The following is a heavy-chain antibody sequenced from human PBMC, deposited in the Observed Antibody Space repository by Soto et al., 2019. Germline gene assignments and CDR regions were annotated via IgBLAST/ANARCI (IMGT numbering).Heavy chain of an antibody. Sequence: PSETLSLTCTVSGGSISSSSYYWGWIRQPPGKGLEWIGSIYYSGITYYNPSLKSRVTISVDTSKNQFSLKLSSVTAADTAVHYCARHREYQLLNYFDYWGQGTLVTVSS. CDR2: IYYSGIT. J-gene: IGHJ4*02. CDR1: GGSISSSSYY. D-gene: IGHD2-2*01. CDR3: ARHREYQLLNYFDY. V-gene: IGHV4-39*01.